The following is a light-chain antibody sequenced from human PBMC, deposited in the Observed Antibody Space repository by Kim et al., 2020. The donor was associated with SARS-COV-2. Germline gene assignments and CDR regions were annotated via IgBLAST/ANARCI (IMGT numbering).Light chain of an antibody. J-gene: IGLJ2*01. CDR3: SSYTLSSTL. CDR1: SNIGSDYNY. Sequence: EQSITISSTSTSNIGSDYNYFSWHQQHPAKAPKLMIYDVSKPPLGVSIRFSGSRSSNTASLTISELEAEDEADYYCSSYTLSSTLIGGGTQLTVL. V-gene: IGLV2-14*04. CDR2: DVS.